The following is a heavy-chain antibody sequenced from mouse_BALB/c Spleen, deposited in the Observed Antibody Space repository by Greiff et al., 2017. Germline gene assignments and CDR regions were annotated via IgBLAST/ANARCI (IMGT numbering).Heavy chain of an antibody. V-gene: IGHV2-9*02. CDR3: ARDPGLLRGTWFAY. CDR2: IWAGGST. J-gene: IGHJ3*01. CDR1: GFSLTSYG. D-gene: IGHD2-3*01. Sequence: VQLKESGPGLVAPSQSLTITCTVSGFSLTSYGVHWVRQPPGKGLEWLGVIWAGGSTNYNSALMSRLSISKDNSKSQVFLKMNSLQTDDTAMYYCARDPGLLRGTWFAYWGQGTLVTVSA.